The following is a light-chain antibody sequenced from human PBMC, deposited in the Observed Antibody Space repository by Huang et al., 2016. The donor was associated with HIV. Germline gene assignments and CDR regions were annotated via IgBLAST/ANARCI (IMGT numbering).Light chain of an antibody. CDR2: GAS. CDR1: HGVRAN. Sequence: VMTQSPASLSASPGARVTLACRARHGVRANLAWYQQEPGQAPTLLMFGASTSATGTPPRCSGSGCGKDFTLTITSLQSSDSAIYYCQQYNGWPPLTFGGGTKVEI. J-gene: IGKJ4*01. V-gene: IGKV3D-15*01. CDR3: QQYNGWPPLT.